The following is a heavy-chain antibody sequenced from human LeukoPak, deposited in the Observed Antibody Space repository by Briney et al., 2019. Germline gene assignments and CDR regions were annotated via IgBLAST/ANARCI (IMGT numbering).Heavy chain of an antibody. Sequence: PSETLSLTCTVSGGSISSTSHYWGWIRQPPGKGLECIGSIYYSGSTSYNPSLKSRVTISVDTSKNQFSLKLSSVTAADTAAYYCARHESIVMVVAARGFDYWGQGTLVTVSS. CDR1: GGSISSTSHY. J-gene: IGHJ4*02. D-gene: IGHD2-15*01. CDR3: ARHESIVMVVAARGFDY. V-gene: IGHV4-39*01. CDR2: IYYSGST.